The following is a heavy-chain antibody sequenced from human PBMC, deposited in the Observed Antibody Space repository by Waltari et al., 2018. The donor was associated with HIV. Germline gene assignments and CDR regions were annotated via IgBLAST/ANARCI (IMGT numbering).Heavy chain of an antibody. D-gene: IGHD3-9*01. J-gene: IGHJ4*02. CDR3: VKDGPPVEKSDYFEL. Sequence: QAQLVESGGGVVQPVGCLRRSCAASGFNFRYSGMHWVRQTPGKGLEWAAVISDDGHKTFYADSVRGRFTISRDNSNNKLSLQMNSLRPEDAGIYYCVKDGPPVEKSDYFELWGQGTLVTVSS. CDR1: GFNFRYSG. V-gene: IGHV3-30*18. CDR2: ISDDGHKT.